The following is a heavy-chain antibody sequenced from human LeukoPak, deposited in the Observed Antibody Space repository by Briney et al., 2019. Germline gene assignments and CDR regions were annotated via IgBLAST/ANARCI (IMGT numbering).Heavy chain of an antibody. J-gene: IGHJ4*02. Sequence: GESLKISCKGSGYNFSTYWNGWVRQMPGKGLEWMGIIYPSDSDTRYSPSFQGQVTISADKSISTAYLQWSSLKALDTAMYYCARRLYDSGWYLVYWGQGTLVTVSS. CDR1: GYNFSTYW. D-gene: IGHD6-19*01. CDR3: ARRLYDSGWYLVY. V-gene: IGHV5-51*01. CDR2: IYPSDSDT.